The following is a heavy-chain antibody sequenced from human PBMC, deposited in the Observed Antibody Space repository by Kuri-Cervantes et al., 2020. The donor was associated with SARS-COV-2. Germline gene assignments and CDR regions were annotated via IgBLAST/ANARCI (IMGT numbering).Heavy chain of an antibody. CDR3: AREGTSGYDFSYYYGMDV. D-gene: IGHD5-12*01. J-gene: IGHJ6*02. Sequence: SETLSLTCTVSGGSVSSGSYYWSWIRQPPGKGLEWIGYIYYSGSTNYNPSLKSRVTISVDTSKNQFSLKLSSVTAADTAVYYCAREGTSGYDFSYYYGMDVWGQGTTVTVSS. V-gene: IGHV4-61*01. CDR1: GGSVSSGSYY. CDR2: IYYSGST.